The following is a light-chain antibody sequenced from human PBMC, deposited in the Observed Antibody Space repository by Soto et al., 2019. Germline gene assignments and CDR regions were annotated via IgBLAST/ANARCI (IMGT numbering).Light chain of an antibody. J-gene: IGKJ5*01. CDR3: QQGGSLPIT. V-gene: IGKV1-12*01. CDR2: GAS. Sequence: DIQMTQSPSSVSASVGDRVTITCRASQDIGSWLAWYQQKPGKAPDLLIYGASSLQSGVPSRFYGSGSGTDFTLTISSLQPEDFATYDCQQGGSLPITFGQGTRLEIK. CDR1: QDIGSW.